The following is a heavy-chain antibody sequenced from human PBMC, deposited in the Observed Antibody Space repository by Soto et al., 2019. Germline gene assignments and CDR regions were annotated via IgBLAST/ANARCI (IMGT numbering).Heavy chain of an antibody. CDR3: ARSPYYYDSSGPNWFAP. Sequence: PSETLSLTCTVSGGSLNSYYWTWIRQSPGKGLEWIGSIYYSGSTYYNPSLKSRVTISVDTSKNQFSLKLSSVTAADTAVYYCARSPYYYDSSGPNWFAPWGQGTLVTVSS. CDR1: GGSLNSYY. J-gene: IGHJ5*02. D-gene: IGHD3-22*01. CDR2: IYYSGST. V-gene: IGHV4-59*05.